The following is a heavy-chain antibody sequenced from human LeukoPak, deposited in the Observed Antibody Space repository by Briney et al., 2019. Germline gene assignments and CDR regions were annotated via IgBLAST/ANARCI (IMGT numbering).Heavy chain of an antibody. V-gene: IGHV3-23*01. D-gene: IGHD2-2*01. Sequence: PGGSLRLSCAASGFTFSSYAMSWVRQAPGKGLEWVSDISGSGGSTYYADSVKCRFTISRDNSKNTLYLQMNSLRAEDTAVYYCAKVPGKGYCSSTSCRNDYWGQGTLVTVSS. CDR3: AKVPGKGYCSSTSCRNDY. CDR2: ISGSGGST. J-gene: IGHJ4*02. CDR1: GFTFSSYA.